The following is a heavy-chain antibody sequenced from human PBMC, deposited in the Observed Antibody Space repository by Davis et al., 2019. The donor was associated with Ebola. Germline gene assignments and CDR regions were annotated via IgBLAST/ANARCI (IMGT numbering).Heavy chain of an antibody. Sequence: GESLKISCAASGFTFSTYSMTWVRQAPGKGLEWISYISSSSRTIYYAESVKGRFTISRDNAKNSLFLQMNSLRAEDTAVYYCATELSGDAFDIWGQGTMVTVSS. D-gene: IGHD1-26*01. J-gene: IGHJ3*02. V-gene: IGHV3-48*04. CDR2: ISSSSRTI. CDR3: ATELSGDAFDI. CDR1: GFTFSTYS.